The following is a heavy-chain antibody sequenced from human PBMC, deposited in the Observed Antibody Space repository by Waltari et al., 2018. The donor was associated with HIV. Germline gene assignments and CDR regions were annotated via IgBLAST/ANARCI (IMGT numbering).Heavy chain of an antibody. D-gene: IGHD3-10*01. CDR2: MIPTSDKP. CDR3: ATARETMGVDFDY. CDR1: GGMFLRSS. V-gene: IGHV1-69*02. Sequence: QVQLVQSGAEVRRPGSWVKVSCKASGGMFLRSSINWVRQAPGQGLEWMGRMIPTSDKPNYAQKFQGRVTITADTTSTVYMELNSLRSGDTAVYYCATARETMGVDFDYWGQGTLVTVSS. J-gene: IGHJ4*02.